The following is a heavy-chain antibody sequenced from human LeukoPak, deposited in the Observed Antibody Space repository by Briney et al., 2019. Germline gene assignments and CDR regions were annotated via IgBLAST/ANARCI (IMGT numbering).Heavy chain of an antibody. CDR1: RFTFSSYA. CDR3: TTNDAFDI. CDR2: IKRKADGGTT. J-gene: IGHJ3*02. V-gene: IGHV3-15*01. Sequence: GESLRLSCAASRFTFSSYAMSWVRQAPGKGLEWVGRIKRKADGGTTDYAAPVKGRFTISRDDSKNTLYLQMNSLKTEDTAVYYCTTNDAFDIWGQGTMVTVSS.